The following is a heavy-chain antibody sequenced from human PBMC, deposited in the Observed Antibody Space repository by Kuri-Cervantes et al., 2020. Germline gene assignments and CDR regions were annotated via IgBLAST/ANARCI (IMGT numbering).Heavy chain of an antibody. V-gene: IGHV4-30-2*02. CDR1: GGSTSSGGYS. CDR3: ASAGRDRDHYYGMDV. Sequence: QTLSLTCAVSGGSTSSGGYSWSWIRQPPGKGLEWIGYIYHSGGTYYNPSLKSRVTISVDTSKNQFSLKLSSVTAADTAVYYCASAGRDRDHYYGMDVWGQGTTVTVSS. J-gene: IGHJ6*02. D-gene: IGHD3-10*01. CDR2: IYHSGGT.